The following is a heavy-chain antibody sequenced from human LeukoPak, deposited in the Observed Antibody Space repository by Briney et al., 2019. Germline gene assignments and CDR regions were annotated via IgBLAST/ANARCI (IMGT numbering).Heavy chain of an antibody. Sequence: GGSLRLSCEGFGLTFSRDWMSWVRQAPGKGLEWVANIKQDGGETYYGDSVKGRFTISRDNAKNSLYLQMNSLRAEDTAVYYCATYSSLNRREFQFWGQGTLLTVSS. CDR2: IKQDGGET. CDR1: GLTFSRDW. D-gene: IGHD3-22*01. V-gene: IGHV3-7*01. CDR3: ATYSSLNRREFQF. J-gene: IGHJ1*01.